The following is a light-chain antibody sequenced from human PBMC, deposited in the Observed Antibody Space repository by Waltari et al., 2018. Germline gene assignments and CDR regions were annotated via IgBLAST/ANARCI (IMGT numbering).Light chain of an antibody. V-gene: IGLV3-10*01. Sequence: SYELTQTPSVSVSPGQTARITCSGHELPRKYAYWFPQKSGQAPRLVIYEDTKRPSGIPERFSGSSSGTVATLTITGAQVDDEADYYCYSSDSTGLRVFGGGTTVVVL. CDR3: YSSDSTGLRV. J-gene: IGLJ1*01. CDR2: EDT. CDR1: ELPRKY.